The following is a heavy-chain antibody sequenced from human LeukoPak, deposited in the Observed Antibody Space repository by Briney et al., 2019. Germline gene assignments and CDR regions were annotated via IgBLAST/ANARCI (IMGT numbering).Heavy chain of an antibody. CDR3: ARQRGSSSWRWFDP. D-gene: IGHD6-13*01. Sequence: SETLSLTCTVSGGSISSYYWSWIRQPPGKGLEWIGYIYYSGSTNYNPSLKSRVTISVDTSKNQFSLKLSSVTAADTAVYYCARQRGSSSWRWFDPWGQGTLVTVSS. CDR1: GGSISSYY. V-gene: IGHV4-59*08. CDR2: IYYSGST. J-gene: IGHJ5*02.